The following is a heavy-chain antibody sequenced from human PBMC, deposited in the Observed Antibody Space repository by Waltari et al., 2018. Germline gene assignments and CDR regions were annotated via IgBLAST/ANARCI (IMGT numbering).Heavy chain of an antibody. V-gene: IGHV1-8*01. CDR3: ARGEQWLRGVSVGDY. CDR1: GYTFTSYD. D-gene: IGHD5-12*01. CDR2: INPNTGTT. J-gene: IGHJ4*02. Sequence: QVQLVQSGAEVKKPGASVKVSCKASGYTFTSYDINWVRQATGQGVEWMGWINPNTGTTGDDQQFQGRVTMTRNTSISTADMELSSLRSEDTAVYYCARGEQWLRGVSVGDYWGQGTLVTVSS.